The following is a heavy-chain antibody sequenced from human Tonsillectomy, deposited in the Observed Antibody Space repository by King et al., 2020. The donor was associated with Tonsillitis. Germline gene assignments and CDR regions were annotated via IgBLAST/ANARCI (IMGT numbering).Heavy chain of an antibody. CDR1: GFTFINYG. Sequence: QLVQSGGGVVQPGRSLRLSCPTSGFTFINYGIHWVRQAPGKGLEWVAFMSHDGSNKFYADSVKGRFTISRDNSENTLYLQITSLRAEDTAMYYCARDWGGGNPPDAFDICGQGTMVTVSS. J-gene: IGHJ3*02. CDR3: ARDWGGGNPPDAFDI. D-gene: IGHD4-23*01. V-gene: IGHV3-33*05. CDR2: MSHDGSNK.